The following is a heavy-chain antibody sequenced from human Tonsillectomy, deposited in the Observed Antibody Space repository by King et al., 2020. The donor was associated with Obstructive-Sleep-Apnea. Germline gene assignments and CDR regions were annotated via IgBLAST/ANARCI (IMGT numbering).Heavy chain of an antibody. CDR2: IIPILTMT. D-gene: IGHD7-27*01. Sequence: QLVQSGAEVKKPGSSVKVSCKASGGTFSSYAISWVRQAPGQGLEWMGGIIPILTMTNYAQRFQGRVTITADKSTSTAYMELSSLRSEDTAVYYCAMPTSGWFDPWGQGTLVTVSS. CDR1: GGTFSSYA. CDR3: AMPTSGWFDP. V-gene: IGHV1-69*04. J-gene: IGHJ5*02.